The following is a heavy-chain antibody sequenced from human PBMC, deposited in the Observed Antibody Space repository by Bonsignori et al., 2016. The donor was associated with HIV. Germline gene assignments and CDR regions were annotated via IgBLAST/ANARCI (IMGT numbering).Heavy chain of an antibody. CDR3: ARGKRYCSSTSCYTRFGDAFDI. J-gene: IGHJ3*02. D-gene: IGHD2-2*02. V-gene: IGHV4-34*01. Sequence: RQAPGKGLEWIGEINHSGSTNYNPSLKSRVTISVDTSKNQFSLKLSSVTAADTAVYYCARGKRYCSSTSCYTRFGDAFDIWGQGTMVTVSS. CDR2: INHSGST.